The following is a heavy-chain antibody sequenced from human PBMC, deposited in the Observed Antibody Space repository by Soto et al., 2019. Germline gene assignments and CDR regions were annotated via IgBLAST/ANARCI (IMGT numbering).Heavy chain of an antibody. CDR2: IYHSGST. CDR1: GYSISSGYY. CDR3: ASPSPRITIFGVVYGAFDI. Sequence: SSETLSLTCAVSGYSISSGYYWGWIRQPPGKGLEWIGSIYHSGSTYYNPSLKSRVTISVDTSKNQFSLKLSSVTAADTAVYYCASPSPRITIFGVVYGAFDIRGQGTMVTVSS. J-gene: IGHJ3*02. D-gene: IGHD3-3*01. V-gene: IGHV4-38-2*01.